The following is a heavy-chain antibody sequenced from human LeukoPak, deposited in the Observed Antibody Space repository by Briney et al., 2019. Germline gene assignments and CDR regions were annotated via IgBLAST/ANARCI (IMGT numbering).Heavy chain of an antibody. CDR2: INAGNGNT. D-gene: IGHD4-17*01. CDR3: AATYGDYIFDY. V-gene: IGHV1-3*01. J-gene: IGHJ4*02. Sequence: MGWINAGNGNTKYSQKFQGRVTITRDTSASTAYMELSSLRSEDTAVYYCAATYGDYIFDYWGQGTLVTVSS.